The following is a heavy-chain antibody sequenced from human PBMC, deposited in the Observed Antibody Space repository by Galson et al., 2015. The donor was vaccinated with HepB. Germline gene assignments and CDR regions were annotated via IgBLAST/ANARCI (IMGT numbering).Heavy chain of an antibody. CDR3: ATGEHLRSNDAFDI. V-gene: IGHV1-2*02. J-gene: IGHJ3*02. CDR2: INSNGGGT. D-gene: IGHD4-17*01. CDR1: GYTLIGYS. Sequence: SVRVCCKASGYTLIGYSIHWVRQAPGQGLEWMGWINSNGGGTNYAQKFQGRVTMTRDTSISAVYMELSSLRSDDTAVYLCATGEHLRSNDAFDIWGQGTMVTVSS.